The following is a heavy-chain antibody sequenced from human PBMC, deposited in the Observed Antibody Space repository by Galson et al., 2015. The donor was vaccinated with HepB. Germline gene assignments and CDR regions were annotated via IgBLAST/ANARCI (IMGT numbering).Heavy chain of an antibody. V-gene: IGHV3-30*03. CDR2: ISYDGSNK. CDR3: ARDIVEWRPATEVATDF. Sequence: SMRLSCAASGFTFSHYGMHWVRQAPGKGLEWVAAISYDGSNKHYADSVKGRFTISRDNSKSTMYVLMNSLTGEDSAVYYCARDIVEWRPATEVATDFCGQGALVSVSS. D-gene: IGHD5-24*01. CDR1: GFTFSHYG. J-gene: IGHJ4*02.